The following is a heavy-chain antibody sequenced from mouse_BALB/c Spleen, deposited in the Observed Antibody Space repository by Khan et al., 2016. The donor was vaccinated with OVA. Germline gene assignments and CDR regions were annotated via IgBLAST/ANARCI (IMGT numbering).Heavy chain of an antibody. CDR3: ASHLTGSFAY. CDR1: GFTFTSYS. Sequence: EVQLVETGGDLVKPGGSLKLSCAASGFTFTSYSMSWVRQTPDMRLEWVATISSGGDYTYYPANVTGRFTISRDKAKNTLYLQMSSLKSEDTAMYYGASHLTGSFAYWGQGTLVTVSA. V-gene: IGHV5-6*01. J-gene: IGHJ3*01. D-gene: IGHD4-1*01. CDR2: ISSGGDYT.